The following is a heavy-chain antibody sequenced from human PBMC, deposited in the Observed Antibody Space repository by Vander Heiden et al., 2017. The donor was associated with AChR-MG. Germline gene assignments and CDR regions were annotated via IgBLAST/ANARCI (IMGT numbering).Heavy chain of an antibody. J-gene: IGHJ4*02. CDR1: GFPFSTYA. D-gene: IGHD6-19*01. Sequence: EVQQLESGGGLVQPGGSRRLSCAAPGFPFSTYAMSWVRQAPGKGLEWVSAVSGSGGSTYYADSVKGRFTISRDNSKNTLYLQMNSVRAEDTAVYYCAPKVAGTPYFDYWGQGTLVTVSS. V-gene: IGHV3-23*01. CDR2: VSGSGGST. CDR3: APKVAGTPYFDY.